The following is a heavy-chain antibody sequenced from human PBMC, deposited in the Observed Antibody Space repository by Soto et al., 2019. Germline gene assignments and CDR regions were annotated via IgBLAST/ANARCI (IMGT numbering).Heavy chain of an antibody. Sequence: VGSLRLSCVASGFIFSDYAMHWARQAPGKGLEWVALISPAGTNQYYADSAKRRFTISRDNSKNTLYLQMNSLRPEDTGLYYCARENSRISPRLFQHWGHGTLVTVSS. J-gene: IGHJ1*01. CDR3: ARENSRISPRLFQH. V-gene: IGHV3-30-3*01. D-gene: IGHD6-6*01. CDR1: GFIFSDYA. CDR2: ISPAGTNQ.